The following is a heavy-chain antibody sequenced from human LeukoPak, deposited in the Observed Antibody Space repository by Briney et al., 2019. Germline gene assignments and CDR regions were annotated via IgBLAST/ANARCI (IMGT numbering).Heavy chain of an antibody. CDR3: AGLSLTKA. CDR1: GFTFSSYG. J-gene: IGHJ5*02. Sequence: GGSLRLSSAASGFTFSSYGMHWVRQAPGKGLEWVAVISYDGSNKYYADSVKGRFTISRDNSKNTLYLQMNGLRVEDTAVYYCAGLSLTKAWGQGTLVTVSS. CDR2: ISYDGSNK. V-gene: IGHV3-30*03. D-gene: IGHD3-16*02.